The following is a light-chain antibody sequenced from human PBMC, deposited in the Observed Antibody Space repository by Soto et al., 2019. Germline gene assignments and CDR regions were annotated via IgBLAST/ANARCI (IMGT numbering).Light chain of an antibody. Sequence: ELVFTPSPITLSLSPWALAPSPCRTSQSVSSTYLAWYQQKPGQAPRLLIYGASSRATGIPDRFSGSGSGTDFTLTISRLEPEDFAVYYCQQYDSSPKTFGQGTKVDIK. CDR3: QQYDSSPKT. V-gene: IGKV3-20*01. CDR1: QSVSSTY. CDR2: GAS. J-gene: IGKJ1*01.